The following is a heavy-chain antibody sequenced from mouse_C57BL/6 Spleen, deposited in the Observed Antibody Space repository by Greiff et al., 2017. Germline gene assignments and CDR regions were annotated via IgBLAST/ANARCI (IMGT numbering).Heavy chain of an antibody. CDR1: GYSFTGYY. Sequence: VQLKQSGPELVKPGASVKISCKASGYSFTGYYMNWVKQSPEKSLEWIGEINPSTGGTTYNQKFKAKATLTVDKSSSTAYMQLKSLTSEDSAVYYCAREPGRYYFDYGGQGTTLTVSS. V-gene: IGHV1-42*01. J-gene: IGHJ2*01. CDR2: INPSTGGT. CDR3: AREPGRYYFDY.